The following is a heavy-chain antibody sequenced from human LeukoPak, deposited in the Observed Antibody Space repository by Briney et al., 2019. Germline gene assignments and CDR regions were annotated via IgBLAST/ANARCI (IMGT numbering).Heavy chain of an antibody. Sequence: ASVKVSCKASGGTFSSYAISWVRQAPGQGLEWMGRTIPIFGIANYAQKFQGRVTITADKSTSTAYMELSSLRSEDTAVYYCARDWVGVLADYWGHNWFDPWGQGTLVTVSS. V-gene: IGHV1-69*04. D-gene: IGHD7-27*01. CDR1: GGTFSSYA. CDR3: ARDWVGVLADYWGHNWFDP. J-gene: IGHJ5*02. CDR2: TIPIFGIA.